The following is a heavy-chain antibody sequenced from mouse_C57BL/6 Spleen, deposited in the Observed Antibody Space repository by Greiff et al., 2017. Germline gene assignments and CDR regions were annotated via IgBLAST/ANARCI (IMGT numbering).Heavy chain of an antibody. CDR3: ARAEGGLGYAMDY. J-gene: IGHJ4*01. CDR2: IWSGGST. Sequence: VQLQQSGPGLVQPSQSLSITCTVSGFSLTSYGVHWVRQSPGKGLEWLGVIWSGGSTDNNAAFISRLSISKDNSKSQVFFKMNSLQADDTAIYYCARAEGGLGYAMDYWGQGTSVTVSS. V-gene: IGHV2-2*01. D-gene: IGHD2-13*01. CDR1: GFSLTSYG.